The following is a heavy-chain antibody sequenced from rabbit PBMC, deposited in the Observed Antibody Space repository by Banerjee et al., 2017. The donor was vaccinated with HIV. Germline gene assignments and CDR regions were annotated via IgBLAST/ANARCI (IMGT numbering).Heavy chain of an antibody. CDR3: ARSGTASAGYGSYFNL. CDR1: GFSFSSNYY. Sequence: QSLEESGGDLVKPGASLTLTCTASGFSFSSNYYMCWVRQAPGKGLEWIACIYAGSSGSTYYASWAKGRFTISKTSSTTVTLQMTSLTAADTAPYFCARSGTASAGYGSYFNLWGPGTLVTVS. CDR2: IYAGSSGST. J-gene: IGHJ4*01. V-gene: IGHV1S40*01. D-gene: IGHD6-1*01.